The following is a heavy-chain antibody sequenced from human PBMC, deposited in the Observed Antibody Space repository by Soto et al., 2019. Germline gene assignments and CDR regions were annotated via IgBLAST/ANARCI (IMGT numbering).Heavy chain of an antibody. J-gene: IGHJ6*02. Sequence: SETLSLTXAVYGGSFSGYYWSWIRQPPGKGLEWIGEINHSGSTNYNPSLKSRVTISVDTSKNQFSLKLSSVTAADTAVYYCARERIVVVPAARGYYYYYGMDVWGQGTTVTVSS. CDR1: GGSFSGYY. D-gene: IGHD2-2*01. CDR2: INHSGST. CDR3: ARERIVVVPAARGYYYYYGMDV. V-gene: IGHV4-34*01.